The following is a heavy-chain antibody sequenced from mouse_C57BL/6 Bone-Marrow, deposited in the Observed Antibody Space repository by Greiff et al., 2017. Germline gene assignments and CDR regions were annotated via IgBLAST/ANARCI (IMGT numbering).Heavy chain of an antibody. V-gene: IGHV1-55*01. J-gene: IGHJ3*01. CDR1: GYTFTSYW. D-gene: IGHD2-4*01. Sequence: QVQLKQPGAELVKPGASVKMSCKASGYTFTSYWITWVKPRPGQGLAWIGDIYPGSGSTNYNEKFKSKATLTVDTSSSTAYMQLRSLTSEDAAVYYCAIDYPAWFAYWGQGTLVTVSA. CDR2: IYPGSGST. CDR3: AIDYPAWFAY.